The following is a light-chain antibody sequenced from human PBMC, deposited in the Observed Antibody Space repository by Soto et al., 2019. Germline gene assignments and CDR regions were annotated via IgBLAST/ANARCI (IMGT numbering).Light chain of an antibody. V-gene: IGKV3-11*01. CDR3: QQRFA. CDR1: QSVSSY. J-gene: IGKJ3*01. Sequence: EIVLTQSPATLSLSPGERATLSCRASQSVSSYVAWYQQKPGQAPRLLIYDAPNRATGIPARFSGSGSGTDFTLTISSLEPEDFAVYYCQQRFAFGPGTKVDIK. CDR2: DAP.